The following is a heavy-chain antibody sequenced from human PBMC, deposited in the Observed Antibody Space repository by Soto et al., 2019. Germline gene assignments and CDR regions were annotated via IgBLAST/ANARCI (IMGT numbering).Heavy chain of an antibody. J-gene: IGHJ4*02. V-gene: IGHV5-10-1*01. CDR3: ARHKKRPYYYDSSGLRDY. CDR2: IDPSDSYT. D-gene: IGHD3-22*01. Sequence: GESLKISCKGSGYSFTSYWISWVRQMPGKGLEWMGRIDPSDSYTNYSPSFQGHVTISADKSISTAYLQWSSLKASDTAMYYCARHKKRPYYYDSSGLRDYWGQGTLVTVSS. CDR1: GYSFTSYW.